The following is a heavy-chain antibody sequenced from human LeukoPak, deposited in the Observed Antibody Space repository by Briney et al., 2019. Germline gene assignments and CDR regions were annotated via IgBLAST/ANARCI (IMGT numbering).Heavy chain of an antibody. CDR1: GGSISSSIYY. Sequence: PSETLSLTCTVSGGSISSSIYYWAWIRQPPGKGLEWIGSISYSGSTYYNPSLKSRVTISVDTSKNQFSLKLSSVTAADTAVYYCATRTGYYGSGSLDYWGQGTLVTVSS. CDR2: ISYSGST. J-gene: IGHJ4*02. D-gene: IGHD3-10*01. CDR3: ATRTGYYGSGSLDY. V-gene: IGHV4-39*07.